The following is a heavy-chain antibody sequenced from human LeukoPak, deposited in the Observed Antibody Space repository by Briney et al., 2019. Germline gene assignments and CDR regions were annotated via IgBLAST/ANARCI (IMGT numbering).Heavy chain of an antibody. D-gene: IGHD3-9*01. CDR3: AKWGDYDILTGYYDSDY. CDR1: GFPFSNYA. V-gene: IGHV3-23*01. CDR2: IVGRGGST. Sequence: GGPLRLSCAASGFPFSNYAMRWVRHAPGKGLEWVSAIVGRGGSTYYADSAKGRFTISRDNPKNTLYLQMNSLRAEDTAVYYCAKWGDYDILTGYYDSDYWGQGTLVTVSS. J-gene: IGHJ4*02.